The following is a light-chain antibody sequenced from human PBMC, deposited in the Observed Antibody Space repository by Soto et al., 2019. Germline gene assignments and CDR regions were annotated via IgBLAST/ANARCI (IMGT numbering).Light chain of an antibody. CDR2: GAS. V-gene: IGKV3-20*01. Sequence: EIVLTQSPGTLSLSPGERATLSCRASQSISSSYLAWYQQKPGQAPRLLVYGASSRATGIPDRFSGSGSGTDFTLTFSRPEPEDFALYYCQQYSSTFWTFGQGTKVEIK. CDR3: QQYSSTFWT. CDR1: QSISSSY. J-gene: IGKJ1*01.